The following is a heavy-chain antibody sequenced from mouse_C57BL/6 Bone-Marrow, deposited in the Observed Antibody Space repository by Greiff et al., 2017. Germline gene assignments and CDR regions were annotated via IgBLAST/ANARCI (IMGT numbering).Heavy chain of an antibody. Sequence: QVQLQQPGAELVKPGASVKMSCKASGYTFTSYWITWVKQRPGQGLEWIGDIYPGSGSTNYNEKFKSKATLTVDTSSSTAYMQLSSLTSEDSSVYYCAREGVGGYYEYYAMDYWGQGTSVTVSS. V-gene: IGHV1-55*01. CDR1: GYTFTSYW. CDR2: IYPGSGST. CDR3: AREGVGGYYEYYAMDY. J-gene: IGHJ4*01. D-gene: IGHD2-3*01.